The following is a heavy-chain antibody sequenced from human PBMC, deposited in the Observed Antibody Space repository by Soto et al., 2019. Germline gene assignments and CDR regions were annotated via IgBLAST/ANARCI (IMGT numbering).Heavy chain of an antibody. J-gene: IGHJ4*02. CDR2: ISSSSSYI. CDR1: GFTFSSYS. D-gene: IGHD6-13*01. CDR3: ARDFIAAAGSPFDY. Sequence: PGGSLRLSCAASGFTFSSYSMNWVRQAPGKGLEWVSSISSSSSYIYYADSVKGRFTISRDNAKNSLYLQMNSLRAEDTAVYYCARDFIAAAGSPFDYWGQGTLVTVSS. V-gene: IGHV3-21*01.